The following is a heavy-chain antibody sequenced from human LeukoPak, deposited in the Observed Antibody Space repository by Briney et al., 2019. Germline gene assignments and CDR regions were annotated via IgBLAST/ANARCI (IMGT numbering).Heavy chain of an antibody. CDR1: GFTFINYG. Sequence: GRSLRLSCAASGFTFINYGMHWVRQAPGKGLEWVAVISYDGTNKYYADSVKGRFTISRDNSKDTLYLQMNSLKTDDTAVYYCANYGDYQYFDYWGQGTPVTVSS. CDR3: ANYGDYQYFDY. V-gene: IGHV3-30*18. D-gene: IGHD4-17*01. J-gene: IGHJ4*02. CDR2: ISYDGTNK.